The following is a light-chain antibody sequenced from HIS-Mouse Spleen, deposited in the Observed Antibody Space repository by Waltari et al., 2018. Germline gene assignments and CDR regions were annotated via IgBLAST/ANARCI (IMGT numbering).Light chain of an antibody. Sequence: QSALTQPASVSGSPGQSITISCTGPSSDVGGYNYVSWYQQHPGKAPKLIIYEVSNRPSGVSNRFSGSKSGNTASLTISGLQAEDEADYYCSSYTSSSTFFGTGTKVTVL. J-gene: IGLJ1*01. CDR3: SSYTSSSTF. CDR2: EVS. V-gene: IGLV2-14*01. CDR1: SSDVGGYNY.